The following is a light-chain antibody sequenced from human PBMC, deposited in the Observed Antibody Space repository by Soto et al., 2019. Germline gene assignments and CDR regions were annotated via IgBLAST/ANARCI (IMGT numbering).Light chain of an antibody. Sequence: EIVLTQSPGTLSLSPGERATLSCRASQSVSSSYLAWYQQKPGQAPRLLSYGASSRATCIPDRFSGSGSGTDFTLTISRLEPDDFAVYYCQQYGSSLYTFGQGTQLEIK. CDR3: QQYGSSLYT. J-gene: IGKJ2*01. CDR2: GAS. CDR1: QSVSSSY. V-gene: IGKV3-20*01.